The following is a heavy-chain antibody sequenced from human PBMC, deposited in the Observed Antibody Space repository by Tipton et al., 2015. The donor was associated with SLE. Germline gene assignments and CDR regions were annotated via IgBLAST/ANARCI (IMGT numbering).Heavy chain of an antibody. V-gene: IGHV3-7*01. CDR1: GFTFDDYT. CDR3: ARDLAYYYDSSGYYDY. J-gene: IGHJ4*02. Sequence: VQLVQSGGVVVQPGGSLRLSCAASGFTFDDYTMHWVRQAPGKGLEWVANIKQDGSEKYYVDSVKGRFTISRDNAKNSLYLQMNNLRAEDTAVYYCARDLAYYYDSSGYYDYWGQGTLVTVSS. D-gene: IGHD3-22*01. CDR2: IKQDGSEK.